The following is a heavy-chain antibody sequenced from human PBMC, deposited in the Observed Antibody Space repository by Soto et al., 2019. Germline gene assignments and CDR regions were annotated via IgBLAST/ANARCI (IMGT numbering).Heavy chain of an antibody. CDR2: IYTSGST. J-gene: IGHJ5*02. CDR3: ARGRYDYSNYGNWFDP. Sequence: SETLSLTCTVSGGSISSYYWSWIRQPAGKGLEWVGRIYTSGSTNYNPSLKSRVTMSVDTSKNQFSLKLSSVTAADTAVYYCARGRYDYSNYGNWFDPWGQGTLVTVSS. V-gene: IGHV4-4*07. CDR1: GGSISSYY. D-gene: IGHD4-4*01.